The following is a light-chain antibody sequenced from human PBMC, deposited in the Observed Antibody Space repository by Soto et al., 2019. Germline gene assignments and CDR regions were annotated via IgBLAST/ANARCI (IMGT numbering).Light chain of an antibody. CDR3: QQYDFSQELT. J-gene: IGKJ4*01. Sequence: EIVLTQSPGTLSLSPGERATLSCRASQSVSSSYLAWYQQKPGQAPRLLIYGESSRATGIPDRFSGSGSGTDFTLTISRLEPEDFAAYYCQQYDFSQELTFGGGTKVEIK. CDR1: QSVSSSY. CDR2: GES. V-gene: IGKV3-20*01.